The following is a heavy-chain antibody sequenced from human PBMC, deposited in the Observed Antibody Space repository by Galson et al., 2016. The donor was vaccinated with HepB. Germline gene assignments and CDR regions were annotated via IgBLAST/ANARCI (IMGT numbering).Heavy chain of an antibody. D-gene: IGHD4-23*01. CDR3: AREGMTTVAMLDY. V-gene: IGHV3-33*01. Sequence: SLRLSCAASGFIFSSYGMHWVRQAPGKGLERVAVIWNDGSNQYYADSAKGRFTISRDNSKNTLYLQMNSLRAEDTAVYYCAREGMTTVAMLDYWGQGTLVTVAS. CDR2: IWNDGSNQ. J-gene: IGHJ4*02. CDR1: GFIFSSYG.